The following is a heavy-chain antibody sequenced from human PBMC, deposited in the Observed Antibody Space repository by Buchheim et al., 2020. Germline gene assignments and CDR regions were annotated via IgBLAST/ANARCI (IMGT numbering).Heavy chain of an antibody. CDR2: ISYDGSNK. V-gene: IGHV3-30*18. Sequence: QVQLVESGGGVVQPGRSLRLSCAASGFTFSSYGMHWVRQAPGKGLEWVAVISYDGSNKYYADSVKGRFTISRDNSKNTLYLQMNSLRAEDTAVYYCAKVLEFGGSYYFGYYGMDVWGQGTT. D-gene: IGHD1-26*01. J-gene: IGHJ6*02. CDR3: AKVLEFGGSYYFGYYGMDV. CDR1: GFTFSSYG.